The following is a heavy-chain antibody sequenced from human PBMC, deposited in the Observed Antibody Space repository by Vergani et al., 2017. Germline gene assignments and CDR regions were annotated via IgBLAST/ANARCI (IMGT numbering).Heavy chain of an antibody. CDR2: IYYSGST. V-gene: IGHV4-31*03. CDR3: ARVRGYDFWSQAGFDP. Sequence: QVQLQESGPGLVKPSQTLSLTCTVSGGSISSGGYYWSWIRQHPGKGLEWIGYIYYSGSTYYNPSLKSRVTISVDTSKNQFSLKLSSVTAADPAVYYCARVRGYDFWSQAGFDPWGQGTLVTVSS. J-gene: IGHJ5*02. D-gene: IGHD3-3*01. CDR1: GGSISSGGYY.